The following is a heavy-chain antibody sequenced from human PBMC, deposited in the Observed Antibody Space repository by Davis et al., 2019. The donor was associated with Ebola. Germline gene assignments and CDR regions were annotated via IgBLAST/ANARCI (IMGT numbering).Heavy chain of an antibody. CDR2: ISAYNGNT. CDR1: GYTFTSYG. Sequence: ASVKVSCKASGYTFTSYGISWVRQAPGQGLEWMGWISAYNGNTNYAQKLQGRVTMTTDTSTSTAYMELRSLRSDDTAVYYCASQRGGDYYDSSGSWGQGTLVTVSS. J-gene: IGHJ5*02. V-gene: IGHV1-18*01. CDR3: ASQRGGDYYDSSGS. D-gene: IGHD3-22*01.